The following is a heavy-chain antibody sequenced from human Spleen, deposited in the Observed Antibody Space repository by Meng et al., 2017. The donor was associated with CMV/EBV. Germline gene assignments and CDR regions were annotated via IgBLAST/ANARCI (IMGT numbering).Heavy chain of an antibody. D-gene: IGHD3-3*01. CDR1: GFTFSRYS. Sequence: GESLKISCTASGFTFSRYSMHWVRQAPGKGLEWVAVISHDRSNRHYANSVKGRFTVSKDNSKNTVNLQLSSLRPEDTAVYYCARGEDNFWSGYSYFHYWGPGTLVTVSS. V-gene: IGHV3-30*03. J-gene: IGHJ4*02. CDR3: ARGEDNFWSGYSYFHY. CDR2: ISHDRSNR.